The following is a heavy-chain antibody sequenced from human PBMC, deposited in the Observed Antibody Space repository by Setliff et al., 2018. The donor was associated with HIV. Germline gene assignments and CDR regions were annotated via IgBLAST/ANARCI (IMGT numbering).Heavy chain of an antibody. Sequence: PGGSLRLSCGASGFSFSSYSMNWVRQAPGKGLEWVSYISPSSTIIYYPDSVKGRFTTSRDNARNSLYLEMNSLRAEDTAVYYCVKDEEYIGVVSATMNMPGYYHYYYMDVWGKGSTVTVSS. CDR3: VKDEEYIGVVSATMNMPGYYHYYYMDV. D-gene: IGHD2-2*01. CDR2: ISPSSTII. V-gene: IGHV3-48*01. CDR1: GFSFSSYS. J-gene: IGHJ6*03.